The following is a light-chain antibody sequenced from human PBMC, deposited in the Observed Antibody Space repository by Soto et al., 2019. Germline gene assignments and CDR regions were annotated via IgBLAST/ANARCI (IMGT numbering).Light chain of an antibody. CDR1: SGHSSYA. J-gene: IGLJ2*01. V-gene: IGLV4-69*01. Sequence: QLVLTQSPSASASLGASVKLTCTLSSGHSSYAIAWHQQQPEKGPRYLMRLNSDGSHMKGDGIPDRFSGSSSGTERYLTISSLQSEDEADYYCQTWATGIGVVFGGGTKVTVL. CDR3: QTWATGIGVV. CDR2: LNSDGSH.